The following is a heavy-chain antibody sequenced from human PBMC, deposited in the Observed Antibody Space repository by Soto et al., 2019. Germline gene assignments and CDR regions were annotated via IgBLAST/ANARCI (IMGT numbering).Heavy chain of an antibody. CDR2: IYYSGST. CDR1: GGSISSYY. D-gene: IGHD3-22*01. CDR3: ARDLDYYDSSGYYRQNAFDI. J-gene: IGHJ3*02. V-gene: IGHV4-59*01. Sequence: SETLSLTCTVSGGSISSYYWSWIRQPPGKGLEWIGYIYYSGSTNYNPSLKSRVTISVDTSKNQFSLKLSSVTAADTAVYYCARDLDYYDSSGYYRQNAFDIWGQGTMVTVSS.